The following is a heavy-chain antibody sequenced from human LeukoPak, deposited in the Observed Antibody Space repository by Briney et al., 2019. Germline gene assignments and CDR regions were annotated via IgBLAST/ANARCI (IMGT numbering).Heavy chain of an antibody. CDR2: IKSKTDGGTT. Sequence: GGSLRLSCAASGFTFSNARMSWVRQAPGKGLEWVGRIKSKTDGGTTDYAAPVKGRFTISRDDSKNTLYLQMNSLKTEDTAVYYCTTDPTYYDFWSGARDYWGQGTLVTVSS. D-gene: IGHD3-3*01. CDR1: GFTFSNAR. J-gene: IGHJ4*02. CDR3: TTDPTYYDFWSGARDY. V-gene: IGHV3-15*01.